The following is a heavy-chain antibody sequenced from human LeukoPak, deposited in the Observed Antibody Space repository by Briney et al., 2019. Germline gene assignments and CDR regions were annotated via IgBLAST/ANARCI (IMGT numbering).Heavy chain of an antibody. CDR3: AKSALWFGELPHDAFDI. D-gene: IGHD3-10*01. CDR2: IWYDGSNK. CDR1: GFTFSSYG. Sequence: GSLRLSCAASGFTFSSYGMHWVRQAPGKGLEWVAVIWYDGSNKYYADSVKGRFTISRDNSRNTLYLQMNSLRAEDTAVYYCAKSALWFGELPHDAFDIWGQGTMVTVSS. J-gene: IGHJ3*02. V-gene: IGHV3-30*02.